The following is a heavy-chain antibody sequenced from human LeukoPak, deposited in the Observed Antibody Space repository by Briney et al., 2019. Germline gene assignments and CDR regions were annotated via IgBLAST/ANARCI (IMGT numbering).Heavy chain of an antibody. V-gene: IGHV3-23*01. CDR2: ISGSGGST. CDR3: ARDSYYYDSSGYYERYSGFDY. J-gene: IGHJ4*02. CDR1: GFTFSSYA. D-gene: IGHD3-22*01. Sequence: GGSLRLSCAASGFTFSSYAMTWVRQAPGKGLEWVSGISGSGGSTYYADSVKGRFTISRDNSKNTLYLQMNSLRAEDTAVYYCARDSYYYDSSGYYERYSGFDYWGQGTLVTVSS.